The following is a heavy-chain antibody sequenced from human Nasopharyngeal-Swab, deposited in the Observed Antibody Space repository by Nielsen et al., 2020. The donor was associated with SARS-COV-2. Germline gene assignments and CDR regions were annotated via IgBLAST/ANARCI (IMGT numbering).Heavy chain of an antibody. CDR3: ARGAWLTYDY. D-gene: IGHD5-24*01. Sequence: GESLKISCAASGFSFSDYYVSWIRQAPGKGLEWVSYISSRGVTIYYADSVKGRFTISRDHAKSSVYLQMTSLRAEDTAVYYCARGAWLTYDYWGQGTLVTVSS. J-gene: IGHJ4*02. V-gene: IGHV3-11*01. CDR2: ISSRGVTI. CDR1: GFSFSDYY.